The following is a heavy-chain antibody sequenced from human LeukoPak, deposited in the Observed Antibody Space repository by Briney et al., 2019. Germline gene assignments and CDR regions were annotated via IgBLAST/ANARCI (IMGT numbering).Heavy chain of an antibody. J-gene: IGHJ5*02. Sequence: PSETLSLTCTVSGGSISSYYWSWIRQPPGKGLEWIGYIYYSGSTNYNPSLRSRVTISVDTSKNQFSLKLSSVTAADTAVYYCARDIGSSGLDNWFDPWGQGTLVTVYS. V-gene: IGHV4-59*01. D-gene: IGHD3-22*01. CDR2: IYYSGST. CDR1: GGSISSYY. CDR3: ARDIGSSGLDNWFDP.